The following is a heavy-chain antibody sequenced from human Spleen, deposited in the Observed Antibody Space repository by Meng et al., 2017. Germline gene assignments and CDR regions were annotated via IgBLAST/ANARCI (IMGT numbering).Heavy chain of an antibody. CDR3: ARDSLDWGEDAFDV. D-gene: IGHD3-9*01. CDR1: GYSISSGYY. J-gene: IGHJ3*01. V-gene: IGHV4-38-2*02. Sequence: SETLSLTCAVSGYSISSGYYWGWIRQPPGKGLEWIGSIYHSGITYYNPSLKSRVTISIDTSKNQLSLKVSSVTAADTAVYYCARDSLDWGEDAFDVWGQGTKVTVSS. CDR2: IYHSGIT.